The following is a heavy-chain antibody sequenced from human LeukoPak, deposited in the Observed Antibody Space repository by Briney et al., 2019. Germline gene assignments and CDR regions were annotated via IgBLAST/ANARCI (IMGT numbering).Heavy chain of an antibody. Sequence: SETLSLTCTVSGGSISSSSYYWGWIRQPPGKGLEWIGSIYYSGSTYYNPSLKSRVTISVDTSKNQFSLKLSSVTAADTAVYYCASPVRLAAPFDYWGQGTLVTVSS. D-gene: IGHD6-19*01. CDR3: ASPVRLAAPFDY. V-gene: IGHV4-39*01. CDR1: GGSISSSSYY. J-gene: IGHJ4*02. CDR2: IYYSGST.